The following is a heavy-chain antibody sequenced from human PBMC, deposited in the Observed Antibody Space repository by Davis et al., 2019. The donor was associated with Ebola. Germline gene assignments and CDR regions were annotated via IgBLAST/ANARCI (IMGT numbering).Heavy chain of an antibody. CDR3: AVVFPYNYYYYMDV. D-gene: IGHD2-2*01. J-gene: IGHJ6*03. Sequence: SVKVSCKASGGTFSSYAISWVRQAPGQGLEWMGGIIPIFGTANYAQKFQGRVTITADESTSTAYMELSSLRSEDTAVYYCAVVFPYNYYYYMDVWGKGTTVTVSS. CDR2: IIPIFGTA. CDR1: GGTFSSYA. V-gene: IGHV1-69*13.